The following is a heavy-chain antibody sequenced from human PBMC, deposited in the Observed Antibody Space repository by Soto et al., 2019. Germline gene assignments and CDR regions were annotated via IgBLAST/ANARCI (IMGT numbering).Heavy chain of an antibody. Sequence: QVQLQESGPGLVKPSQTLSLTYTVSGGSISSGGSYWSWIRQHPGKGLEWIGYIYNSGSTYYNPSLKSRVTISVDTSKNQFALKRSSVTAADTAVYFCAREIHLHAGGQPHYFDYWGQGTLVTVSS. CDR2: IYNSGST. V-gene: IGHV4-31*03. D-gene: IGHD4-4*01. CDR3: AREIHLHAGGQPHYFDY. J-gene: IGHJ4*02. CDR1: GGSISSGGSY.